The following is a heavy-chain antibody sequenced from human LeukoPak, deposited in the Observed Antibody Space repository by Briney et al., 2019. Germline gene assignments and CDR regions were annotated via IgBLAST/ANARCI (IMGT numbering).Heavy chain of an antibody. CDR3: ARDNFETDGSYVSDY. Sequence: GGSLRLSCAASGFTFSSYWMHWVRQAPGKGLVWVSRINSDGSSTNYADSVEGRFTISRDNAKNSLFLQMNSLRAEDTAIYYCARDNFETDGSYVSDYWGQGTLVTVSS. CDR2: INSDGSST. CDR1: GFTFSSYW. D-gene: IGHD3-10*01. J-gene: IGHJ4*02. V-gene: IGHV3-74*01.